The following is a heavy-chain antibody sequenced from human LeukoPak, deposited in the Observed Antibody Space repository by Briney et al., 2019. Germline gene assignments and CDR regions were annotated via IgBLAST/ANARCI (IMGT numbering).Heavy chain of an antibody. D-gene: IGHD6-6*01. J-gene: IGHJ4*02. CDR3: AKDSPPYSSSSGPFDY. V-gene: IGHV3-30*18. Sequence: GGSLRLSCAASGFTFSSYWMSWVRQAPGKGLEWVAVISYDGSNKYYADSVKGRFTISRDNSRNTLYLQMNSLRAEDTAVYYCAKDSPPYSSSSGPFDYWGQGTLVTVSS. CDR2: ISYDGSNK. CDR1: GFTFSSYW.